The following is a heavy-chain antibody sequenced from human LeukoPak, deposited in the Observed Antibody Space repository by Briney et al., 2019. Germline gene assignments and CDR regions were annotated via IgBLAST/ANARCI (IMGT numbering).Heavy chain of an antibody. V-gene: IGHV3-30-3*01. CDR1: GLTFSSYA. CDR3: ARDRADYYDSSGYYYPYYYYGMDV. D-gene: IGHD3-22*01. Sequence: PGGSLRLSCAASGLTFSSYAMHWVRQAPGKGLEWVAVISYDGSNKYYADSVKGRFTISRDNSKNTLYLQMNSLRAEDTAVYYCARDRADYYDSSGYYYPYYYYGMDVWGQGTTVTVSS. CDR2: ISYDGSNK. J-gene: IGHJ6*02.